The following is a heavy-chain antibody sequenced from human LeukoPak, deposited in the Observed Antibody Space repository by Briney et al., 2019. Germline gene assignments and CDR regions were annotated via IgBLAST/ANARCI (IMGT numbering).Heavy chain of an antibody. Sequence: GRSLRLSCAASGFTFSSYAMHWVRQAPGKGLEWVAVISFDGSNKYYADSVKGRFTISRDNSKNTLYLQMNSLRAEDTAVYYCARDHTRYGDLVFDYWGQGTLVTVSS. CDR1: GFTFSSYA. D-gene: IGHD4-17*01. J-gene: IGHJ4*02. V-gene: IGHV3-30-3*01. CDR3: ARDHTRYGDLVFDY. CDR2: ISFDGSNK.